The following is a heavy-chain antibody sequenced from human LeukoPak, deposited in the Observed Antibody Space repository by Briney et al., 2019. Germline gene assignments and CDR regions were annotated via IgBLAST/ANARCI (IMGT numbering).Heavy chain of an antibody. CDR1: GGSILSSSYH. CDR3: ARVVSSSWYRWFDP. Sequence: PSETLSLTCTVSGGSILSSSYHWGWIRQPPGRRLEWIGSIYYSGSTYYNPSLKSRVTISVDTSKNQFSLKLSSVTAADTAVYYCARVVSSSWYRWFDPWGQGTLVTVSS. D-gene: IGHD6-13*01. J-gene: IGHJ5*02. CDR2: IYYSGST. V-gene: IGHV4-39*07.